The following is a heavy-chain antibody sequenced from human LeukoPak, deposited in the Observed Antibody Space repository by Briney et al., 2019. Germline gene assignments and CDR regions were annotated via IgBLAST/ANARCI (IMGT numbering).Heavy chain of an antibody. Sequence: GGSLRLSCAASGFTFSSYSMLWVRQAPGKGLEWVPYISSSSSTIYYADSVKGRFTISRDNAKNSLYLQMNTLRAEDTAVYYCARDRHKYNYDSGGYPPYWGQGTLVTVSS. D-gene: IGHD3-22*01. CDR3: ARDRHKYNYDSGGYPPY. V-gene: IGHV3-48*01. CDR2: ISSSSSTI. CDR1: GFTFSSYS. J-gene: IGHJ4*02.